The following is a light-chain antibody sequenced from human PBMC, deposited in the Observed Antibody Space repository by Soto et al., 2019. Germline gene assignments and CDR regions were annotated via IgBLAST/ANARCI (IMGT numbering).Light chain of an antibody. CDR2: RNN. V-gene: IGLV1-44*01. CDR3: AVWDDILNGVV. Sequence: HSVLTQPPSASGTPGQRVTISCSGSSSNIGSNTVNWYQQVPGTAPKLLIYRNNQRPSGVPDRFSGSKSGTSASLAISGLQSEDEADYYCAVWDDILNGVVFGGGTKPPS. J-gene: IGLJ2*01. CDR1: SSNIGSNT.